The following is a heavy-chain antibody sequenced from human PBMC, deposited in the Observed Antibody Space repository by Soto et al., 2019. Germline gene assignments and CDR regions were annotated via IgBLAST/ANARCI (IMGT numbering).Heavy chain of an antibody. CDR2: ISAAGSRT. Sequence: GGSLRLCCAASGFTFNNYAMNWVRQAPGKGLEWVATISAAGSRTYYADSVKGRFTISRDSAKNSLYLQMNSLRVEDTAVYYCASTRGYWGQGTLVTVSS. D-gene: IGHD3-3*01. CDR3: ASTRGY. CDR1: GFTFNNYA. J-gene: IGHJ4*02. V-gene: IGHV3-23*01.